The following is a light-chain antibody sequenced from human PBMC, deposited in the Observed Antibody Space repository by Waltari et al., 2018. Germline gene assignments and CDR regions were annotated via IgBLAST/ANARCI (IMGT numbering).Light chain of an antibody. V-gene: IGKV3-11*01. J-gene: IGKJ4*01. CDR2: DAS. CDR3: QQRSNWPPS. CDR1: QSVSSY. Sequence: EIVLPRSPATRSFSPGEEATLSCRASQSVSSYLAWYQQKPGQAPRLLIYDASNRATGIPARFSGSGSGTDFTLTISSLEPEDFAVYYCQQRSNWPPSFGGGTKVEIK.